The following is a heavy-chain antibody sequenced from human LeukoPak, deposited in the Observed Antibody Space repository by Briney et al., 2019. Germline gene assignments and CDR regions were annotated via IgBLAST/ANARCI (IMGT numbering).Heavy chain of an antibody. V-gene: IGHV1-18*01. CDR3: ARDNKQLVPVQRPGARKSNWFDP. Sequence: GASVKVSCKASGYTFTSYGISWVRQAPGQGLEWMGWISAYNGNTNYAQKLQGRVTMTTDTSTSTAYMELRSLRSDDTAVYYCARDNKQLVPVQRPGARKSNWFDPWGQGTLVTVSS. CDR2: ISAYNGNT. J-gene: IGHJ5*02. D-gene: IGHD6-13*01. CDR1: GYTFTSYG.